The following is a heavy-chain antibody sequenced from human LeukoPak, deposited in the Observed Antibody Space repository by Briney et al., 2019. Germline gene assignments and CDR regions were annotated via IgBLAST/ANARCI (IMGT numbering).Heavy chain of an antibody. V-gene: IGHV3-23*01. D-gene: IGHD2-15*01. J-gene: IGHJ3*02. CDR3: AKPPPPYCSGGSCFDAFDI. CDR1: GFTFSNYA. Sequence: GGSLRLSCAASGFTFSNYAMSWVRQAPGKGLEWVSAISGSGYSTYYADSVKGRFTISRDNSKNTVYVQMNRLRAEDTGVNECAKPPPPYCSGGSCFDAFDIWGQGTMVTVSS. CDR2: ISGSGYST.